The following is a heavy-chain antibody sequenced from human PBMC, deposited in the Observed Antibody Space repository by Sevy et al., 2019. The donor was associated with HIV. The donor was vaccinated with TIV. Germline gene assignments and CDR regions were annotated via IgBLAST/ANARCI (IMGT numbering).Heavy chain of an antibody. CDR1: DGSISTYF. D-gene: IGHD3-22*01. CDR3: ARGNFFDNNGFFIDAFDM. V-gene: IGHV4-59*01. J-gene: IGHJ3*02. CDR2: IYYSGGT. Sequence: SETLSLTCSVSDGSISTYFWSWIRQPPGKGLEWIGYIYYSGGTEYNPSLKSRVTMSVDTSKNQFSLRLRSVTAADTAVYFCARGNFFDNNGFFIDAFDMWGQGTMVTVSS.